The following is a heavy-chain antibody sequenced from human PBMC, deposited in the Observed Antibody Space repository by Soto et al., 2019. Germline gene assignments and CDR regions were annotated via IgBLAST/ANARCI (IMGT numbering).Heavy chain of an antibody. CDR2: INTYNGNT. CDR1: GYTFTSYG. Sequence: ASVKVSCKTSGYTFTSYGISRVRQAPGQGLEWMACINTYNGNTYYAQNLQGRVTVTTDTSTSTAYMELRSLRSDDTAVYYCARVRTRPRLSLFDYWGQGTLVTVSS. J-gene: IGHJ4*02. D-gene: IGHD2-2*01. V-gene: IGHV1-18*01. CDR3: ARVRTRPRLSLFDY.